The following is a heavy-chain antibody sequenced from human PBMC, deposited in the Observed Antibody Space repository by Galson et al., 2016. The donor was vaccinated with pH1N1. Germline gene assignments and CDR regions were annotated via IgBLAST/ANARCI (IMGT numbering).Heavy chain of an antibody. J-gene: IGHJ6*02. CDR2: ILPKSGEA. CDR1: GDTFSDYV. Sequence: SVKVSCKVSGDTFSDYVITWVRQAPGQGLEWMGGILPKSGEAKYAQKFQGRISITADEATATAFVDLNRLKSGDTAVYYCARVSGYSNDWYIYGMDVWCQGTTVTVSS. D-gene: IGHD6-13*01. CDR3: ARVSGYSNDWYIYGMDV. V-gene: IGHV1-69*13.